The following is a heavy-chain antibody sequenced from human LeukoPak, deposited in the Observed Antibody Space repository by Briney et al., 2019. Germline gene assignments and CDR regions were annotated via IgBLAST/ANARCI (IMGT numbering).Heavy chain of an antibody. CDR3: ARGFSDYAGGYYYYMDV. Sequence: SETLSLTCTVSDDSITMYYWTWIRQPPGKGLEWIGYVDHTGSTKFNPSLNGRVSISRDTSKNQFSLKLSSVTAADTAVYYCARGFSDYAGGYYYYMDVWGKGTTVTVSS. CDR1: DDSITMYY. V-gene: IGHV4-59*01. J-gene: IGHJ6*03. D-gene: IGHD4-17*01. CDR2: VDHTGST.